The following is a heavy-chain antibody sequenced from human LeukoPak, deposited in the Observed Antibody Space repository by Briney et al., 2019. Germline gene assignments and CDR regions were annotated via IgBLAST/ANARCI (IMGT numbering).Heavy chain of an antibody. CDR3: ARQEYYYDSSGYYFFDY. D-gene: IGHD3-22*01. Sequence: GGSLRLSCAASGFTFSSYNMNWVRQAPGKGLEWVSYISSSSSTIYYADSVKGRFTISRDNAKNSLYLQMNSLRAEDTAVYYCARQEYYYDSSGYYFFDYWGQGTLVTVSS. J-gene: IGHJ4*02. V-gene: IGHV3-48*01. CDR1: GFTFSSYN. CDR2: ISSSSSTI.